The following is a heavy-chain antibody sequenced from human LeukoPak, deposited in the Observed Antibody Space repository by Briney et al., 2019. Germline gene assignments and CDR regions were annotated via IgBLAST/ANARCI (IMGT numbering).Heavy chain of an antibody. CDR1: GYTFTSYG. Sequence: ASVKVSCKASGYTFTSYGLSWVRQAPGQGLEWMGWISTYNDNTNYAQKLQGRVTMTTDTSTSTAYMEQRSLRSDDTAVYYCAREGPRPGCTNGVCYIYFDYWGQGTLVTVSS. CDR2: ISTYNDNT. J-gene: IGHJ4*02. D-gene: IGHD2-8*01. CDR3: AREGPRPGCTNGVCYIYFDY. V-gene: IGHV1-18*01.